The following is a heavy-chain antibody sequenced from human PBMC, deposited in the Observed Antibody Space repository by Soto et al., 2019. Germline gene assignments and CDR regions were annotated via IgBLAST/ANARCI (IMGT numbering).Heavy chain of an antibody. CDR3: ARQAYYYDSSGYLFDY. J-gene: IGHJ4*02. CDR2: IKQDGSEK. D-gene: IGHD3-22*01. V-gene: IGHV3-7*05. Sequence: EVQLVESGGGLVQPGGSLRLSCAASGFTFSSYWMSWVRQAPGKGLEWVANIKQDGSEKYYVDSVKGRFTISRDNAKNSLYLQMNSLRAEDTAVYYFARQAYYYDSSGYLFDYWGQGTLVTVSS. CDR1: GFTFSSYW.